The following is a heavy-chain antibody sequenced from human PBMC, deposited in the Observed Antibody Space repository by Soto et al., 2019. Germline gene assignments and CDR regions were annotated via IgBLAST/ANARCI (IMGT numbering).Heavy chain of an antibody. Sequence: PSETLSLTCAVSGGSISSSNWWSWVRRPPGKGLEWIGEIYHSGSTNYNPSLKSRVTISVDKSKNQFSLKLSSVTAADTAVYYCARGGYDSSGYWFDYWGQGTLVTVSS. V-gene: IGHV4-4*02. CDR3: ARGGYDSSGYWFDY. D-gene: IGHD3-22*01. CDR2: IYHSGST. CDR1: GGSISSSNW. J-gene: IGHJ4*02.